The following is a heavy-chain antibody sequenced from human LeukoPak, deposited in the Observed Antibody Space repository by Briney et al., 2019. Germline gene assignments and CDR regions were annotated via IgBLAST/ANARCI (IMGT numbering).Heavy chain of an antibody. V-gene: IGHV4-4*07. CDR3: ARDGVENSSWYPLDS. Sequence: PSETLSLTCTVSGASISSYYWSWVRQPAGEGLEWIGRIYTSGSTNYKPSLKSRVTMSVDTSKNQFSLKLTSVTAAGTAVYYCARDGVENSSWYPLDSWGPGTLVTVSS. J-gene: IGHJ4*02. CDR2: IYTSGST. CDR1: GASISSYY. D-gene: IGHD6-13*01.